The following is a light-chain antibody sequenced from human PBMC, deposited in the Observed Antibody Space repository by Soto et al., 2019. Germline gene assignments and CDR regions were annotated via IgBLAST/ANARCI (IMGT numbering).Light chain of an antibody. CDR1: QDISNY. V-gene: IGKV1-33*01. CDR3: QQYDNLWT. CDR2: DAS. J-gene: IGKJ1*01. Sequence: DIQMTQSPYSLSASVGDRVTITCQASQDISNYLNWYQQKQGKAPKLLIYDASNLETGVPSRFSGSGSVTDFTFTISSLQPEDIATYYCQQYDNLWTLGKGTKVEIK.